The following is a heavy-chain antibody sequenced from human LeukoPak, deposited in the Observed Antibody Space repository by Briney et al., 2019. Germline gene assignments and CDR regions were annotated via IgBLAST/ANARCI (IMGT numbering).Heavy chain of an antibody. J-gene: IGHJ5*02. CDR1: GYTFTSYD. Sequence: ASVKVSCKASGYTFTSYDINWVRQATGQGLEWMGWMNPNSGNTGYAQKFQGRATMTRNTSISTAYMELSSLRSEDTAVYYCARGTFRVTTKRNWFDPWGQGTLVTVSS. V-gene: IGHV1-8*01. CDR3: ARGTFRVTTKRNWFDP. CDR2: MNPNSGNT. D-gene: IGHD4-17*01.